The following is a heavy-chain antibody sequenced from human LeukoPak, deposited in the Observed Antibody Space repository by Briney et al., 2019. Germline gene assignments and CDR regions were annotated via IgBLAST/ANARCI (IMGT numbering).Heavy chain of an antibody. Sequence: GGSLRLSCAASGLTFSSYSMNWVRQAPGKGLEWVSSISSSSSYIYYADSVKGRFTISRDNAKNSLYLQINSLRAEDTAVYYCARVTRGGYDGYFDYWGQGTLVTVSS. D-gene: IGHD5-12*01. CDR3: ARVTRGGYDGYFDY. CDR2: ISSSSSYI. J-gene: IGHJ4*02. V-gene: IGHV3-21*01. CDR1: GLTFSSYS.